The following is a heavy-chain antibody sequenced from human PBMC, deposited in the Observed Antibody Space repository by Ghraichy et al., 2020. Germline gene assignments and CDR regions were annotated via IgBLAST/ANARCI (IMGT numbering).Heavy chain of an antibody. CDR3: ARGSITYYYAMDV. CDR1: GGSISGYY. V-gene: IGHV4-59*08. CDR2: LYYTGST. J-gene: IGHJ6*02. Sequence: SETLSLTCTVSGGSISGYYWTWIRQPPGKGLEWIGYLYYTGSTNYNPSLKSRVTISVDTSKNQFSLKLSSVTAADTAVYYCARGSITYYYAMDVWGQGTTVTVSS. D-gene: IGHD1-14*01.